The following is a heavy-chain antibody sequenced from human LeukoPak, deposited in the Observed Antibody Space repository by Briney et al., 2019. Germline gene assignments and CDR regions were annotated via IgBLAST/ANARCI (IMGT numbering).Heavy chain of an antibody. CDR3: AKNPAYYYDSSAYPVDH. V-gene: IGHV3-23*01. Sequence: GGSLRLSCAASGFTFSSDAMSWVRQAPGKGLEWVSAISGGGSSTYYADSVKGRFTISRDNSKNTLYLQMNSLRAEDTAVYYRAKNPAYYYDSSAYPVDHWGQGALVTVSS. CDR2: ISGGGSST. D-gene: IGHD3-22*01. J-gene: IGHJ4*02. CDR1: GFTFSSDA.